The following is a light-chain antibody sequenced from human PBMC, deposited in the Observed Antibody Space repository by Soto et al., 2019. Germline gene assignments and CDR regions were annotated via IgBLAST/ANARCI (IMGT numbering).Light chain of an antibody. CDR2: AVS. V-gene: IGKV3-15*01. CDR3: QQHSNWPLT. J-gene: IGKJ4*01. Sequence: EIVMTQSPGTLSVSPGERATLSCRASQSVSSNLAWYQQKPGQAPRLLIYAVSTRATGIPARFSGSGSGTEFTLTISSLQSEDFAVYYCQQHSNWPLTFGGGTKVELK. CDR1: QSVSSN.